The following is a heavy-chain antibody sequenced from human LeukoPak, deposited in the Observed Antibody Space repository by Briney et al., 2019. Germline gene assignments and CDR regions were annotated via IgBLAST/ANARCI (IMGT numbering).Heavy chain of an antibody. Sequence: ASVKVSCKASGGTFSSYAISWVRQAPGQGLEWMGGIIPIFGTANYAQKFQGRVTITTDESTSTAYMELSSLRSEDTAVYYCARGGGFDFWADYCYYMDVWGKGTTVTVSS. D-gene: IGHD3/OR15-3a*01. CDR2: IIPIFGTA. CDR3: ARGGGFDFWADYCYYMDV. CDR1: GGTFSSYA. J-gene: IGHJ6*03. V-gene: IGHV1-69*05.